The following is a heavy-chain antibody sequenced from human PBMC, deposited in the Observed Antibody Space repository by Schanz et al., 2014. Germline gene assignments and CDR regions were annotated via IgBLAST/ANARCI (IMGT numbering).Heavy chain of an antibody. CDR2: ISWNGGFI. J-gene: IGHJ4*02. CDR1: GFPFSSHG. V-gene: IGHV3-9*01. Sequence: EVQLVESGGGLVQPGRSLRLSCAASGFPFSSHGMHWVRQAPAKGLEWVSGISWNGGFIAYVDSVKGRFTISRDNAKNSLYLQMNSLRAEDTAVYYCARDKGGYYPFDYWGQGTLVTVSS. CDR3: ARDKGGYYPFDY. D-gene: IGHD3-3*01.